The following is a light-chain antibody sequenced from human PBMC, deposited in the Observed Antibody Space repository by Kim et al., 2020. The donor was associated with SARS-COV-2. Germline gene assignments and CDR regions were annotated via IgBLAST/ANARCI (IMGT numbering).Light chain of an antibody. CDR1: SGHSSYA. Sequence: ASVKLTCTLSSGHSSYAIAWHQQQPEKGPRYLMKLNSDGSHSKGDGIPDRFSGSSSGAERHLTISSLQSEDEADYYCQTWGTGSWVFGGGTKLTVL. V-gene: IGLV4-69*01. CDR3: QTWGTGSWV. J-gene: IGLJ3*02. CDR2: LNSDGSH.